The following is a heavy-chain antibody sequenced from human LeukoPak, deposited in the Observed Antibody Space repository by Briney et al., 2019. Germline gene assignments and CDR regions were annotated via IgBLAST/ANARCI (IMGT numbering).Heavy chain of an antibody. CDR1: GFTFSNAW. V-gene: IGHV3-15*01. D-gene: IGHD3-16*01. CDR2: IKSKANGGTT. Sequence: GGSLRLSCAASGFTFSNAWMTWVRQAPGKGLEWVGRIKSKANGGTTDYAAPVKGRFTISRDDSKDTLFLQMNSLKTEDTAVYYCIPDYGLDPWGQGTLVTVSS. CDR3: IPDYGLDP. J-gene: IGHJ5*02.